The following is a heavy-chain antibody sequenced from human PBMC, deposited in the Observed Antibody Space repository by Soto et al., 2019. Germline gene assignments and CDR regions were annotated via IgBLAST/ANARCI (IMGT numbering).Heavy chain of an antibody. D-gene: IGHD3-16*01. Sequence: GGSLRLSCTASGFTFGDYAMSWFRQAPGKGLEWVGFIRSKAYGGTTEYAASVKGGFTISRDDSKSIAYLQMNSLKTEDTAVYYCTRWRPYAQPDYWGQGTLVTVSS. CDR2: IRSKAYGGTT. CDR1: GFTFGDYA. V-gene: IGHV3-49*03. J-gene: IGHJ4*02. CDR3: TRWRPYAQPDY.